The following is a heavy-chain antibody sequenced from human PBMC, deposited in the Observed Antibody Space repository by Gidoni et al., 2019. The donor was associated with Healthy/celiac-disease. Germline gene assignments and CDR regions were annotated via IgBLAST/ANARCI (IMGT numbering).Heavy chain of an antibody. J-gene: IGHJ6*03. V-gene: IGHV4-39*01. Sequence: QLQLQESGPGLVKPSETLSLTCTVSGCSISSSSYYWGWIRQPPGKGLEWIGSIYYSGSTYYNPSLKSRVTISVDTSKNQFSLKLSSVTAADTAVYYCARQIYYYDSSGYFMYYYYYYYMDVWGNGTTVTVSS. D-gene: IGHD3-22*01. CDR3: ARQIYYYDSSGYFMYYYYYYYMDV. CDR2: IYYSGST. CDR1: GCSISSSSYY.